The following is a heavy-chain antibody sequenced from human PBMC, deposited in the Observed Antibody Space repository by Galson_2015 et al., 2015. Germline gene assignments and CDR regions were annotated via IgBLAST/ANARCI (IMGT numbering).Heavy chain of an antibody. CDR2: INPNGGGT. Sequence: SVKVSCKASGYTFTGHHLYWVRQAPGQGLEWMGWINPNGGGTNYAHKFQGRVTMSRDTSITTVYMELRRVTSDDTAVYYCARGISAWSSSALDSWGQGTPVTVSS. D-gene: IGHD6-19*01. J-gene: IGHJ5*01. CDR3: ARGISAWSSSALDS. V-gene: IGHV1-2*02. CDR1: GYTFTGHH.